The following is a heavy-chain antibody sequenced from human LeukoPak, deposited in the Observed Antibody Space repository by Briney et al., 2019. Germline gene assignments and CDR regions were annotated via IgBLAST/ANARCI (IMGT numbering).Heavy chain of an antibody. V-gene: IGHV3-33*08. CDR1: GFTFSSYW. D-gene: IGHD4-17*01. CDR3: ARENDYALDY. J-gene: IGHJ4*02. CDR2: IRYVGSDK. Sequence: GGSLRLSCAASGFTFSSYWMSWVRQAPGKGLEWVAVIRYVGSDKYYADSVKGRFTVSRDNSQNTMYLQMNSLRAEDTAVYYCARENDYALDYWGQGTLVTVSS.